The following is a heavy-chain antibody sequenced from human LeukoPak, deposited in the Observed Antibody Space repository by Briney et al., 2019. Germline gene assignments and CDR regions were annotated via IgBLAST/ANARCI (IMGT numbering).Heavy chain of an antibody. J-gene: IGHJ6*02. CDR2: ISYDGSNN. Sequence: GGPLRLSCAASGFTFSSYGVHWVRQAPGKGLEWVAVISYDGSNNYYADSVKGRFTISRDNSKNRLYLQMNSLRAEDTAVYYCAKDDRGVRGLGLDVWGQGTTVTVSS. V-gene: IGHV3-30*18. CDR3: AKDDRGVRGLGLDV. D-gene: IGHD3-10*01. CDR1: GFTFSSYG.